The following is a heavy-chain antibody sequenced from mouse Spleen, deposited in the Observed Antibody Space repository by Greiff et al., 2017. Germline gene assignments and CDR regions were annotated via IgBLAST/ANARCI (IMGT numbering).Heavy chain of an antibody. CDR2: IDPSDSYT. J-gene: IGHJ3*01. V-gene: IGHV1-69*01. CDR3: ARELRAY. Sequence: QVQLQQPGAELVMPGASVKLSCKASGYTFTSYWMHWVKQRPGQGLEWIGEIDPSDSYTNYNQKFKGKATLTVDKSSSTAYMQLSSLTSEDSAVYYCARELRAYWGQGTLVTVSA. CDR1: GYTFTSYW. D-gene: IGHD2-12*01.